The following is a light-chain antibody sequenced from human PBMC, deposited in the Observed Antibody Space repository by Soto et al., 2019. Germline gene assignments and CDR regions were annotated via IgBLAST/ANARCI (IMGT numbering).Light chain of an antibody. J-gene: IGKJ1*01. CDR3: QQYNSYST. CDR1: QSVSNSY. CDR2: GAS. V-gene: IGKV3-20*01. Sequence: ETELTQSPGTLSLSPGERVILSCRASQSVSNSYIAWYQQKPGQAPRLLIYGASSRATGIPSRFSGSGSGTEFTLTITSLQPEDFASYYCQQYNSYSTVGQGTKGDIK.